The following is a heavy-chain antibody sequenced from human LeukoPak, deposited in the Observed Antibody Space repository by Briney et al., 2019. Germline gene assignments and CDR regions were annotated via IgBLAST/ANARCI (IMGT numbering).Heavy chain of an antibody. D-gene: IGHD2-8*01. CDR3: SREKGVQGFYY. Sequence: GASVKVSCKAAGYTFTSYYMHWVRQAPGQGLEWMGIINPSGGSTSYAQKFQGRVTMTRDKSTSTDYMELSSLRSEDTAVYYCSREKGVQGFYYWGQGTLVTVSS. CDR2: INPSGGST. V-gene: IGHV1-46*01. CDR1: GYTFTSYY. J-gene: IGHJ4*02.